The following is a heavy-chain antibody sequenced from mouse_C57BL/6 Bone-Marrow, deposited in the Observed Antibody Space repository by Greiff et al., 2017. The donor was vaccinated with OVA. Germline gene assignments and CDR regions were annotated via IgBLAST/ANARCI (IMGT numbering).Heavy chain of an antibody. J-gene: IGHJ3*01. CDR2: ISNGGGST. V-gene: IGHV5-12*01. Sequence: EVKLVESGGGLVQPGGSLKLSCAASGFTFSDYYMYWVRQTPEKRLEWVAYISNGGGSTYYPDTVKGRFTISRDNAKNTLYLQMSRLKSEDTAMYYCARQNDGYYGPFAYWGQGTLVTVSA. CDR1: GFTFSDYY. CDR3: ARQNDGYYGPFAY. D-gene: IGHD2-3*01.